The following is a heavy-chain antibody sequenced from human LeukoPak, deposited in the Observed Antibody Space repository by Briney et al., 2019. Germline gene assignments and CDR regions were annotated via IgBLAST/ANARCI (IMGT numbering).Heavy chain of an antibody. CDR3: ARDLHCGGDCYPLTY. J-gene: IGHJ4*02. CDR2: ISINNSTK. Sequence: GGSLRLSCAASGFTFSNYNMNWVRQAPGKGLEWVSYISINNSTKYYADSVKGRFTISRDNAKNSLYLQMTSLRAEDTAVYYCARDLHCGGDCYPLTYWGQGTMVTVSS. V-gene: IGHV3-48*01. D-gene: IGHD2-21*01. CDR1: GFTFSNYN.